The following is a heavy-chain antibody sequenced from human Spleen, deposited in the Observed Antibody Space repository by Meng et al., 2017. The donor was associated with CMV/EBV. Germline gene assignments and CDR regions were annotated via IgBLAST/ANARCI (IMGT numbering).Heavy chain of an antibody. V-gene: IGHV4-59*01. CDR3: ARGSLAGDHFDY. CDR1: DASINNYY. Sequence: SETLSLTCTVSDASINNYYWSWIRQPPGKGLEWIGYIYYTGSTNYNPSLKSRVTTSVDTSKNQFSLKLSYVTAADTAVYYCARGSLAGDHFDYWGQGALVTVSS. J-gene: IGHJ4*02. D-gene: IGHD3-16*01. CDR2: IYYTGST.